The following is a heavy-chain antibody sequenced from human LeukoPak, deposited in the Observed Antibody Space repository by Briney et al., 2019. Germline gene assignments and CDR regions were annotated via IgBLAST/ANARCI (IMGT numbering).Heavy chain of an antibody. J-gene: IGHJ4*02. D-gene: IGHD6-19*01. CDR1: GGSFSGYY. Sequence: SETLSLTCAVYGGSFSGYYWSWIRQPPGKGLEWIGEINHSGSTNYNPSLKSRVTISVDTSKNQFSLKLSSVTAADTAVYYCARGPIAVAGIAYWGQGTLVTVSS. CDR3: ARGPIAVAGIAY. V-gene: IGHV4-34*01. CDR2: INHSGST.